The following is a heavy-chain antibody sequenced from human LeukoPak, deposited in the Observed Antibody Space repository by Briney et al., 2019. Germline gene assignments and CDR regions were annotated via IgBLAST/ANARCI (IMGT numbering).Heavy chain of an antibody. CDR3: ARHVVAGTHFDY. CDR1: GGSISSSSYY. J-gene: IGHJ4*02. V-gene: IGHV4-39*01. CDR2: IYYSGST. D-gene: IGHD6-19*01. Sequence: PSETLSLTCTVSGGSISSSSYYWGWIRQPPGKGLEWIGSIYYSGSTYYNPSLKSRVTISVDTSKNQFSLKLSSVTAADTAVYYRARHVVAGTHFDYWGQGTLVTVSS.